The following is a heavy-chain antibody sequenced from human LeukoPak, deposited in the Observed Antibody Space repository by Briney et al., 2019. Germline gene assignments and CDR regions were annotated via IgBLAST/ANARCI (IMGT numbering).Heavy chain of an antibody. V-gene: IGHV1-8*01. CDR1: GYTFTSYD. J-gene: IGHJ6*02. CDR2: MNPNSGNT. CDR3: ARSTQVWFGELPYGMDV. Sequence: ASVKVSCKASGYTFTSYDINWVRQATGQGLEWMGWMNPNSGNTGYAQKFQGRVTMTRNTSISTAYMELSSLRSEDTAVYYCARSTQVWFGELPYGMDVWGQGTTVTVSS. D-gene: IGHD3-10*01.